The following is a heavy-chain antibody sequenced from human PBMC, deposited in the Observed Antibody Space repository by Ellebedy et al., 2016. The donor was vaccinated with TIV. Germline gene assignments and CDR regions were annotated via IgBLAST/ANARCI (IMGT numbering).Heavy chain of an antibody. J-gene: IGHJ4*02. CDR1: GFTFSSYA. CDR2: ISGSGGST. CDR3: AKAPYGGDTFDY. V-gene: IGHV3-23*01. D-gene: IGHD4-23*01. Sequence: GESLKTSXAASGFTFSSYAMSWVRQAPGKGLEWVSAISGSGGSTYYADSVKGRFTISRDNPKNTLYLQMNSLRAEDTAVYYCAKAPYGGDTFDYWGQGTLVTVSS.